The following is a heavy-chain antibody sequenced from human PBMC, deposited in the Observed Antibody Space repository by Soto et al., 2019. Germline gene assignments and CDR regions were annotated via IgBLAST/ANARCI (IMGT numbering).Heavy chain of an antibody. J-gene: IGHJ5*01. CDR3: VRDRALDSSGHWFDS. Sequence: SETLSLTCAVSGDSITSIYHWAWIRQPPGRGLEWVASIYHSGTTYYNPSLKSRLSMSLDASKNQFSLNLTSVTAADTAIYYCVRDRALDSSGHWFDSWGQGTLVTVSS. D-gene: IGHD6-19*01. V-gene: IGHV4-38-2*02. CDR1: GDSITSIYH. CDR2: IYHSGTT.